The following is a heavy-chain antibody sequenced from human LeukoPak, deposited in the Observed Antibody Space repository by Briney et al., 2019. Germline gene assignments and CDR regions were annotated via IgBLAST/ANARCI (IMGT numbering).Heavy chain of an antibody. CDR2: IITIFGTA. CDR1: GYTFTSYG. V-gene: IGHV1-69*05. CDR3: ARGGSYSGAFDI. D-gene: IGHD1-26*01. Sequence: SVKVSCKASGYTFTSYGISWVRQAPGQGLEWMGWIITIFGTANYAQKFQGRVTITTDESTSTAYMELSSLRSEDTAVYYCARGGSYSGAFDIWGQGTMVTVSS. J-gene: IGHJ3*02.